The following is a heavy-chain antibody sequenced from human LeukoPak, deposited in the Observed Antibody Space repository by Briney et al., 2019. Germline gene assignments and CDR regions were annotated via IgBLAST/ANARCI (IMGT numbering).Heavy chain of an antibody. CDR1: GYTFTNYG. CDR2: ISPYNDNT. Sequence: ASVKVSCKASGYTFTNYGISWVRQAPGQGLEWMGWISPYNDNTIYAQHFQGRVTMTTDTSTRTAYLDLRILRAGDTAVYACSREGGRYYMDVWGKGTTDTISS. CDR3: SREGGRYYMDV. D-gene: IGHD6-25*01. V-gene: IGHV1-18*01. J-gene: IGHJ6*03.